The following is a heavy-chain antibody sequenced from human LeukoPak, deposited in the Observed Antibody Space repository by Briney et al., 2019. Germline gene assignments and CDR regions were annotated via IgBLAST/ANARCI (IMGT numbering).Heavy chain of an antibody. CDR1: GLTVSSNY. V-gene: IGHV3-66*01. CDR3: ARSLVRGGYDHFDY. J-gene: IGHJ4*02. Sequence: RPGGSLRLSCAASGLTVSSNYMGWVRQAPGKGLEWLSIIYSSGSTYYADSVKDRFTVSRDNPRNTLYLQMNSLGTDDTAVYYCARSLVRGGYDHFDYWGQGTPVTVSS. D-gene: IGHD5-12*01. CDR2: IYSSGST.